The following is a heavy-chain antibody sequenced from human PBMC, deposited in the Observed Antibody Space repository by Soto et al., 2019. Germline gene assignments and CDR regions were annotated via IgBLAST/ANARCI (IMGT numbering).Heavy chain of an antibody. J-gene: IGHJ3*02. D-gene: IGHD3-22*01. Sequence: EVQLLESGGGLVQPGGSLRLSCAASGFTFSSYVMSWVRQAPGKGLEWVSAISGSGGSTYYADSVKGRFTISRDNSKNTLYLQMNSLRAEDTAVYYCAKDLSRERPWHYDSRAGGAFDIWGQGTMVTVSS. V-gene: IGHV3-23*01. CDR3: AKDLSRERPWHYDSRAGGAFDI. CDR2: ISGSGGST. CDR1: GFTFSSYV.